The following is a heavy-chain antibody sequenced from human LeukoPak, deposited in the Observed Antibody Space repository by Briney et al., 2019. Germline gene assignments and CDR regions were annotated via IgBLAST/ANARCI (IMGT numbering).Heavy chain of an antibody. CDR2: IYYSGST. Sequence: SETLSLTCTVSGGSISSYYWSWIRQPPGKGLEWIGYIYYSGSTNYNPSLKSRVTISVDTSKNQFSLKLSSVTAADTAVYYCARIASTYQLLYYFDYWGQGTLVTVSS. V-gene: IGHV4-59*01. CDR1: GGSISSYY. D-gene: IGHD2-2*01. J-gene: IGHJ4*02. CDR3: ARIASTYQLLYYFDY.